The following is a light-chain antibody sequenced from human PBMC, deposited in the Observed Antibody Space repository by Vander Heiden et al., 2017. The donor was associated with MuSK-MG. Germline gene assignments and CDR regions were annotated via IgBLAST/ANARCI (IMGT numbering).Light chain of an antibody. CDR3: QQFNNYPFA. CDR2: DAS. CDR1: QGISSA. Sequence: AIQLTQSPSSLSASVGDRVTITCRASQGISSALAWYQQKPGTGPKLLSYDASSLESGVPSRFSGSGSGTDFTLTISSLQPEDFATYYCQQFNNYPFAFGQGTRVDIK. V-gene: IGKV1D-13*01. J-gene: IGKJ5*01.